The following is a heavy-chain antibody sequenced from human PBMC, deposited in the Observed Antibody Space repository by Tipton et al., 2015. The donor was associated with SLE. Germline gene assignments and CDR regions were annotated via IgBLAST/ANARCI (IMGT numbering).Heavy chain of an antibody. V-gene: IGHV3-7*01. CDR3: ASSFYCGGDCYPYYFDY. CDR1: GFTFSSYA. D-gene: IGHD2-21*01. Sequence: SLRLSCAASGFTFSSYAMSWVRQAPGKGLEWVANIKQDGSEKDYVDSVKGRFTISRDNAKNSLYLQMNSLRVEDTAVYYCASSFYCGGDCYPYYFDYWGQGTLVTVSS. CDR2: IKQDGSEK. J-gene: IGHJ4*02.